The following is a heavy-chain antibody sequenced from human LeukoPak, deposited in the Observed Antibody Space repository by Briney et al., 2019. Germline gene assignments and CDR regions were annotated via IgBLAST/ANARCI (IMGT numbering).Heavy chain of an antibody. V-gene: IGHV3-23*01. D-gene: IGHD3-10*01. Sequence: GGSLRLTCAASGFTFSSYAMNWVRQAPGKGLEWVSAISGSGGNTYYADSVKGRFTISRDNSKDTLYLQMNSLRAEDTAIYYCAKGVLPTGFDYWGQGTLVTVSS. CDR2: ISGSGGNT. CDR1: GFTFSSYA. J-gene: IGHJ4*02. CDR3: AKGVLPTGFDY.